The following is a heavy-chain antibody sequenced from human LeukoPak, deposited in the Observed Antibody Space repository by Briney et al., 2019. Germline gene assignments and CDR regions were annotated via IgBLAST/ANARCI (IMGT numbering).Heavy chain of an antibody. CDR2: IYYSGST. V-gene: IGHV4-59*01. J-gene: IGHJ5*02. CDR1: GGSISSYY. Sequence: SETLSLTCTVSGGSISSYYWSWIRQPPGKGLEWIGYIYYSGSTNYNPSLKSRVTISVDTSKNQFSLKLSSVTAADTAVYYCAREGNSYGNNWFDPWDQGTLVTVSS. D-gene: IGHD5-18*01. CDR3: AREGNSYGNNWFDP.